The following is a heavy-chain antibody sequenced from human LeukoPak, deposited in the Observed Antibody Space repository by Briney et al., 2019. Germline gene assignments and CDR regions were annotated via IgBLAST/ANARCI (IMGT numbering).Heavy chain of an antibody. CDR3: ARGPLIMTTVVTRVDWFDP. CDR2: MNPSSGNT. J-gene: IGHJ5*02. V-gene: IGHV1-8*01. Sequence: ASVKVSCKASGYTFTSYDINWVRQATGQGLEWMGWMNPSSGNTGYAQKFLGRVTLTRNTSIATAYMELSSLRSEDTAVYYCARGPLIMTTVVTRVDWFDPWGQGSLVTVSS. D-gene: IGHD4-23*01. CDR1: GYTFTSYD.